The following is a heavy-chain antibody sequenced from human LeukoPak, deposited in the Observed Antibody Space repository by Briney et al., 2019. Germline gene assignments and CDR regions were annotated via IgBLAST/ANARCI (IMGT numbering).Heavy chain of an antibody. V-gene: IGHV4-34*01. Sequence: PSETLSLTCAVYGGSFSGYYWTWIRQPPGKGLEWIGEINHSGSTNNNPSLRSRVTISVDTSKNQFSLELKSVTAADTAVYYCARGFRDIVVVPVARPAYYSYYMDVWGKGTTVTVSS. CDR3: ARGFRDIVVVPVARPAYYSYYMDV. CDR1: GGSFSGYY. D-gene: IGHD2-2*02. J-gene: IGHJ6*03. CDR2: INHSGST.